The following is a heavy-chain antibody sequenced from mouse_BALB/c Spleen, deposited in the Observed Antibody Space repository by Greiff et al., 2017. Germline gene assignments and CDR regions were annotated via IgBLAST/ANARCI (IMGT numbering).Heavy chain of an antibody. D-gene: IGHD2-1*01. Sequence: DVMLVESGGGLVKPGGSLKLSCAASGFAFSSYDMSWVRQTPEKRLEWVAYISSGGGSTYYPDTVKGRFTISRDNAKNTLYLQMSSLKSEDTAMYYCARQRESYGNYVDYFDYWGQGTTLTVSS. CDR1: GFAFSSYD. V-gene: IGHV5-12-1*01. CDR3: ARQRESYGNYVDYFDY. CDR2: ISSGGGST. J-gene: IGHJ2*01.